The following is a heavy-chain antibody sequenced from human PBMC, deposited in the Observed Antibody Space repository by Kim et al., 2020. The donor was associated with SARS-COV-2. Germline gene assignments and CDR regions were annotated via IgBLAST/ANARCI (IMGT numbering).Heavy chain of an antibody. Sequence: GESLKISCKGSGYSFTSYWISWVRQMPGKGLEWMGRIDPSDSYTNYSPSFQGHVTISADKSISTAYLQWSSLKASDTAMYYCARSTQYLNYDLGWFDPWGQGTLVTVSS. CDR3: ARSTQYLNYDLGWFDP. CDR1: GYSFTSYW. D-gene: IGHD3-3*01. CDR2: IDPSDSYT. V-gene: IGHV5-10-1*01. J-gene: IGHJ5*02.